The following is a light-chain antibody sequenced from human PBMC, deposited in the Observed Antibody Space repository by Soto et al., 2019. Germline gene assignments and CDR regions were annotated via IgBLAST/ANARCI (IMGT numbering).Light chain of an antibody. CDR1: SSDVGGYKY. CDR2: DVS. J-gene: IGLJ1*01. Sequence: QSVLTQPASVSGSPGQSITICCTGTSSDVGGYKYVSWYQQHPGRAPKLMIYDVSNRPSGIPNRFSGSKSGNTASLTISGLQAEDEADYFCNSYTSSSTHNYVFGTGTKLTVL. CDR3: NSYTSSSTHNYV. V-gene: IGLV2-14*03.